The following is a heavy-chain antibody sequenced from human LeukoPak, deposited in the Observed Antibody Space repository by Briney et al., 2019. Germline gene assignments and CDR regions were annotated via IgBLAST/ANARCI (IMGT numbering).Heavy chain of an antibody. Sequence: PGGSLRLSCAASGFVFRSYAMSWVRQAPGKGLEWVSGISSSGGSTYHADSVRGRFTISRDNSKNTQYLQMNSLRVEDTAVYYCVKVGSGYYDHLDFWGQGILVTVSS. CDR2: ISSSGGST. V-gene: IGHV3-23*01. J-gene: IGHJ4*02. D-gene: IGHD3-22*01. CDR3: VKVGSGYYDHLDF. CDR1: GFVFRSYA.